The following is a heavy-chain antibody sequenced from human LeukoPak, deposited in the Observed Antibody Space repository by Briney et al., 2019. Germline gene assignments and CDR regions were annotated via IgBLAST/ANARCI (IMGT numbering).Heavy chain of an antibody. J-gene: IGHJ2*01. CDR3: ARASGSYWYFDL. CDR2: FDPEDGET. CDR1: GYTLTELS. D-gene: IGHD1-26*01. V-gene: IGHV1-24*01. Sequence: ASVKVSCKVSGYTLTELSMHWVRQAPGKGLEWMGGFDPEDGETIYAQKFQGRVTMTEDTSTDTAYMELSSLRSEDTAVYYCARASGSYWYFDLWGRGTLVTVSS.